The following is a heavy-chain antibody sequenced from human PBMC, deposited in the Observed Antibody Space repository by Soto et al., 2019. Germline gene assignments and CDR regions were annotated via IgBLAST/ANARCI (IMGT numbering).Heavy chain of an antibody. D-gene: IGHD3-16*01. J-gene: IGHJ4*02. Sequence: RGESLKISCKAIGYTFTNYWIGWVRQTPGKGLEWMGIIFPGDSDTRYNPSFEGQVTVSADESISTAYLQWNTLKASDTAMYYCVRPNFGALTHFDFWGQGTLVTVPQ. V-gene: IGHV5-51*01. CDR3: VRPNFGALTHFDF. CDR2: IFPGDSDT. CDR1: GYTFTNYW.